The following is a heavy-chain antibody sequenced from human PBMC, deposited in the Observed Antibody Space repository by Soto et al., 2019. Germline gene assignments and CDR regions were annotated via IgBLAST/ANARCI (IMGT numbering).Heavy chain of an antibody. Sequence: SVKVSCKASGGTFSSYAISWVRQAPGQGLEWMGGIIPIFGTANYAQKFQGRVTITADKSTSTAYMELSSLRSEDTAVYYCARIMYSSGWYWNYYYYYGMDVWGQGTTVTVSS. CDR1: GGTFSSYA. D-gene: IGHD6-19*01. V-gene: IGHV1-69*06. CDR3: ARIMYSSGWYWNYYYYYGMDV. CDR2: IIPIFGTA. J-gene: IGHJ6*02.